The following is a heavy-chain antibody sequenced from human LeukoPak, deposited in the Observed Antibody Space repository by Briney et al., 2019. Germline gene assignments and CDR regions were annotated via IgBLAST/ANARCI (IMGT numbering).Heavy chain of an antibody. V-gene: IGHV4-59*01. CDR2: IYYSGST. CDR1: GVSISSYY. Sequence: SETLSLTCTVSGVSISSYYWSWIRQPPGKGLEWIGYIYYSGSTNYNPSLKSRVTISVDTSKNQFSLKLSSVTAADTAVYYCARGWGPHMVRTVNWFDPWGQGTLVTVSS. J-gene: IGHJ5*02. D-gene: IGHD3-10*01. CDR3: ARGWGPHMVRTVNWFDP.